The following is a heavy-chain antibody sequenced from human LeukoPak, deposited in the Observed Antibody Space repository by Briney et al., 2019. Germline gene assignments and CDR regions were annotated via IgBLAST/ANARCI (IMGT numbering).Heavy chain of an antibody. CDR2: IYYSGST. J-gene: IGHJ4*02. Sequence: SETLSLTCTVSGGSISSYYWSWIRQPPGKGLEWIGYIYYSGSTNYNPSLKSRVTISVDTSKNQFSLKLSSVTAADTAVYYCARAGSYSSGWYFDYWGQGTLVTVSS. CDR1: GGSISSYY. CDR3: ARAGSYSSGWYFDY. D-gene: IGHD6-19*01. V-gene: IGHV4-59*01.